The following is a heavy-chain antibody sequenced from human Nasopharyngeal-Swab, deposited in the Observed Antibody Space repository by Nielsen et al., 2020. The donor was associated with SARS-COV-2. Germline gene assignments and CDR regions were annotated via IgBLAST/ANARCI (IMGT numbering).Heavy chain of an antibody. CDR3: ASVRIFGVVMNDY. J-gene: IGHJ4*02. CDR1: GFTFSSYS. Sequence: GGSLRLSCAASGFTFSSYSMNWVRQAPGKGLEWVSSISSSSSYIYYADSVKGRFTISRDNAKNSLYLQMNSLRDEDTAVYYCASVRIFGVVMNDYWGQGTLVTVSS. D-gene: IGHD3-3*02. V-gene: IGHV3-21*01. CDR2: ISSSSSYI.